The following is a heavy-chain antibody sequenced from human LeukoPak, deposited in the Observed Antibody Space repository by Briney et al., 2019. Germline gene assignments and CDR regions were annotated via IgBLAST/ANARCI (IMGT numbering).Heavy chain of an antibody. CDR2: INPNSGGT. CDR3: ARDRGFLEWLRALY. J-gene: IGHJ4*02. CDR1: GYTFTGYY. V-gene: IGHV1-2*02. D-gene: IGHD3-3*01. Sequence: ASVKVSCKASGYTFTGYYMHWVRQAPGQGLEWMGWINPNSGGTNYAQKFQGRVTMTRDTSISTAYMELSRLRSDETAVYYCARDRGFLEWLRALYWGQGTLVTVSS.